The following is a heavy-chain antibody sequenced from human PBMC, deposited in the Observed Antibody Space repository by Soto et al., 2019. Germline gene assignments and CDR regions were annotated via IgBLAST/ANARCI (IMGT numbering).Heavy chain of an antibody. D-gene: IGHD2-8*01. CDR3: ARGGYCTNCVCFSFGWFDP. CDR1: SGSISSSNW. J-gene: IGHJ5*02. V-gene: IGHV4-4*02. Sequence: QVQLQESGPGLVKPSGTLSLTCAVSSGSISSSNWWSWVRQPPGKGLEWIGEIYHSGSTNYNPSLKSRVTISVDKSKNQFSLKLSSVTAADTAVYYCARGGYCTNCVCFSFGWFDPWGQGTLVTVSS. CDR2: IYHSGST.